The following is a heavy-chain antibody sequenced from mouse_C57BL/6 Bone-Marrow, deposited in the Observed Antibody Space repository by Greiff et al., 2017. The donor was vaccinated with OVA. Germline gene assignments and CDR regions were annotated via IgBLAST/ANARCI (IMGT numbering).Heavy chain of an antibody. CDR1: GYTFTSYW. CDR3: AREIYYDYAAWFAY. J-gene: IGHJ3*01. CDR2: IHPNSGST. D-gene: IGHD2-4*01. Sequence: QVQLQQPGAELVKPGASVKLSCKASGYTFTSYWMHWVKQRPGQGLEWIGKIHPNSGSTNYNEKFKSKATLTVDKSSSTAYMQLSSLTSEDSAVYYCAREIYYDYAAWFAYWGQGTLVTVSA. V-gene: IGHV1-64*01.